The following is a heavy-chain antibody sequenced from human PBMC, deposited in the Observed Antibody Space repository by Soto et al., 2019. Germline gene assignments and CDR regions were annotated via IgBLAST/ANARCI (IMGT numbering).Heavy chain of an antibody. CDR2: IYYSGST. D-gene: IGHD6-6*01. CDR3: ARTEYSSSSGAFDI. CDR1: GGSISSSSYY. Sequence: SETLSLTCTVSGGSISSSSYYWGWIRQPPGKGLEWIGSIYYSGSTYYNPSLKSRVTISVDTSKNQFSLKLSSVTAADTAVYYCARTEYSSSSGAFDIWGQGTMVT. V-gene: IGHV4-39*01. J-gene: IGHJ3*02.